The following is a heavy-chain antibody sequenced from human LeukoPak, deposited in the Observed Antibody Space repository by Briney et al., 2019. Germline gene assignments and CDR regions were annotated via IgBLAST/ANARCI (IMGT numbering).Heavy chain of an antibody. CDR1: GGSISSYY. CDR2: IYYSGST. CDR3: ARSYQGRYGGNQDYYFDY. Sequence: SETLSLTCTVSGGSISSYYWSWIRQPPGKGLEWIGYIYYSGSTNYNPSLKSRVTISVDTSKNQFSLKLSSVTAADTAVYYCARSYQGRYGGNQDYYFDYWGQGTLVTVSS. V-gene: IGHV4-59*01. D-gene: IGHD4-23*01. J-gene: IGHJ4*02.